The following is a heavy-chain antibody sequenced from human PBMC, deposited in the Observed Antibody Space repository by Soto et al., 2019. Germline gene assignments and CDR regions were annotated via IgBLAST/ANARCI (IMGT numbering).Heavy chain of an antibody. J-gene: IGHJ4*02. CDR3: AKDSTSPYFDWLLTKEFDY. Sequence: GGSLRLSCAASGFTFSSYAMSWVRQAPGKGLEWVSAISGSGGSTYYADSVKGRFTISRDNSKNTLYLQMNSLRAEDTAVYYCAKDSTSPYFDWLLTKEFDYWGQGTLVTVSS. D-gene: IGHD3-9*01. CDR2: ISGSGGST. CDR1: GFTFSSYA. V-gene: IGHV3-23*01.